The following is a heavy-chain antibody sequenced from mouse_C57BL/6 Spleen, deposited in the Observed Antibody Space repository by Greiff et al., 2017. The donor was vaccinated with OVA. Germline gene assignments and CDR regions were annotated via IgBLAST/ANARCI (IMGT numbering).Heavy chain of an antibody. CDR1: GYTFTSYW. CDR2: IHPNSGST. D-gene: IGHD1-1*01. Sequence: QVHVKQPGAELVKPGASVKLSCKASGYTFTSYWMHWVKQRPGQGLEWIGMIHPNSGSTNYNEKFKSKATLTVDKSSSTAYMQLSSLTSEDSAVYYCARDYGSSYEYFDVWGTGTTVTVSS. CDR3: ARDYGSSYEYFDV. V-gene: IGHV1-64*01. J-gene: IGHJ1*03.